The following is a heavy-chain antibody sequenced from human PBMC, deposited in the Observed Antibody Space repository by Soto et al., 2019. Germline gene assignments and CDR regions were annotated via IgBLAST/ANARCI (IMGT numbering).Heavy chain of an antibody. CDR2: ISAYNGNT. CDR3: ARGAVDSSGYYWPPDSFDY. J-gene: IGHJ4*02. D-gene: IGHD3-22*01. V-gene: IGHV1-18*01. Sequence: GASVKVSCKASGYTFTSYGISWVRQAPGQGLEWMGWISAYNGNTNYAQKLQGRVAMTTDTSTSTAYMELRSLRSDDTAVYYCARGAVDSSGYYWPPDSFDYWGQGTLVTVSS. CDR1: GYTFTSYG.